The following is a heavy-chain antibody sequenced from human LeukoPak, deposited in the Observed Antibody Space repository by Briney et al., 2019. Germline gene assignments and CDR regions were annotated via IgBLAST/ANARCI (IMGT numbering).Heavy chain of an antibody. CDR3: AKDIDSGSYYRGFDY. D-gene: IGHD1-26*01. CDR2: ITWDGTDT. J-gene: IGHJ4*02. V-gene: IGHV3-43*01. Sequence: GGSLRLSCAAAGFTFDDYTMHWVRQAPGKGLEWVSLITWDGTDTSYADSVRGRFTISRDNSKNSLYPQMNSLRTEDTAFYYCAKDIDSGSYYRGFDYSGQGALVTVSS. CDR1: GFTFDDYT.